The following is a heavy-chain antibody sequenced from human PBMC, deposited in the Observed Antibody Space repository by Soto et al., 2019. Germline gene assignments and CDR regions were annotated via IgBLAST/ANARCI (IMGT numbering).Heavy chain of an antibody. CDR2: IYYSGTT. V-gene: IGHV4-39*01. J-gene: IGHJ4*02. Sequence: SDTLSLTCRVSGVSISSSDYYWGWIRQPPGKGLEWIGTIYYSGTTFYNPSLKSRVTISVDMSKNQFSLKLSSVTAADTAVYYCARRTTTVVRFDYWGRGALVTVSS. CDR3: ARRTTTVVRFDY. D-gene: IGHD4-17*01. CDR1: GVSISSSDYY.